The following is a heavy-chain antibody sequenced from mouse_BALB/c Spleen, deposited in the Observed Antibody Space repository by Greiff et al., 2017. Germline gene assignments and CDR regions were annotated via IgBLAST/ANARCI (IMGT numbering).Heavy chain of an antibody. CDR2: INPSTGYT. V-gene: IGHV1-7*01. Sequence: VQLQQSGAELAKPGASVKMSCKASGYTFTSYWMHWVKQRRGQGLEWIGYINPSTGYTEYNQKFKDKATLTADKSSSTAYMQLSSLTSEDSAVYYCARGEYGNYAYAMDYWGQGTSVTVSS. CDR1: GYTFTSYW. J-gene: IGHJ4*01. CDR3: ARGEYGNYAYAMDY. D-gene: IGHD2-10*02.